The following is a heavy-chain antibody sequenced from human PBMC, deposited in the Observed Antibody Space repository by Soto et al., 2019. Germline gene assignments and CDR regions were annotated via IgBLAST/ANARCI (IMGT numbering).Heavy chain of an antibody. J-gene: IGHJ3*02. CDR1: GGSFSGYY. D-gene: IGHD5-12*01. Sequence: ASETLSLTCAVYGGSFSGYYWSWIRQPPGKGLEWIGEINHSGSTNDHPSLKRRVTISVDTSKNQFSLKLSSVTAADTAVYYCARGVYSGYDFSSPWFIFDIWGQGTMVT. CDR3: ARGVYSGYDFSSPWFIFDI. V-gene: IGHV4-34*01. CDR2: INHSGST.